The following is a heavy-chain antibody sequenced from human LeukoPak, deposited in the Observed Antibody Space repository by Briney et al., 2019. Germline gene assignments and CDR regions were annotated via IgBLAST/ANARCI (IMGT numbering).Heavy chain of an antibody. CDR1: GGSISSYY. D-gene: IGHD2-15*01. J-gene: IGHJ3*02. CDR3: ARAKVVVAIADAFDI. V-gene: IGHV4-59*01. Sequence: SETLSLTCTVSGGSISSYYWSWIRQPPGRGLEWIGYIYYSGSTNYNPSLKSRVTISVDTSKNQFSLKLSSVTAADTAVYYCARAKVVVAIADAFDIWGQGTMVTVSS. CDR2: IYYSGST.